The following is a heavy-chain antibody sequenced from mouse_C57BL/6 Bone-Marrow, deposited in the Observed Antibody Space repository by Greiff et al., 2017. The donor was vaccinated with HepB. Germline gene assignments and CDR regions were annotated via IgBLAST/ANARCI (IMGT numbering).Heavy chain of an antibody. V-gene: IGHV1-18*01. CDR1: GYTFTDYN. Sequence: EVKLVESGPELVKPGASVKIPCKASGYTFTDYNMDWVKQSHGKSLEWIGDINPNNGGTIYNQKFKGKATLTVDKSSSTAYMELRSLTSEDTAVYYCARFYYYGIPFAYWGQGTLVTVSA. CDR2: INPNNGGT. CDR3: ARFYYYGIPFAY. D-gene: IGHD1-1*01. J-gene: IGHJ3*01.